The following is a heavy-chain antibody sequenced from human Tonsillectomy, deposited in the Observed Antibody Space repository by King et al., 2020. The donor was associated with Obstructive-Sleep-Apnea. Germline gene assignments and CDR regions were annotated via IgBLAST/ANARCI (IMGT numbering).Heavy chain of an antibody. J-gene: IGHJ3*01. CDR1: GFTVSSNY. CDR3: ARESGXYSXAXVX. CDR2: IYSGGST. D-gene: IGHD1-26*01. Sequence: VQLVESGGGLVQPGGSLRLSCAVSGFTVSSNYMSWVRQAPGRGLEWVSVIYSGGSTYYADSVKGRFTISRDNSKSTLYLQMNSLRVEDTAVYYCARESGXYSXAXVXWGXXXMXTVXS. V-gene: IGHV3-66*01.